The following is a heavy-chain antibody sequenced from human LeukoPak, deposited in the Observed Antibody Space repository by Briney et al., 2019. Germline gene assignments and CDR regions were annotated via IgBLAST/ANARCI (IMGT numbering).Heavy chain of an antibody. J-gene: IGHJ3*02. V-gene: IGHV5-51*01. Sequence: GESLKISCKASGYSFTSYRIAWVRQMPGKGLESMGIIYPDDSDTKYRPSFQGQVTISADKSISTAYLQWSSLKASDTAMYYCARPFSGSYYSGGFDIWGQGTMVTVSS. CDR1: GYSFTSYR. CDR2: IYPDDSDT. CDR3: ARPFSGSYYSGGFDI. D-gene: IGHD1-26*01.